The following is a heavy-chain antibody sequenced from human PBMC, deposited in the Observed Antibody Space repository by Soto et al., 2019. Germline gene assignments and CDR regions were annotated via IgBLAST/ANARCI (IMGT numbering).Heavy chain of an antibody. Sequence: QVQLVQSGAEVKKPGSSVKVSCKASGGTFSSYAISWVRQAPGQGLEWMGGIIPIFGTANYAQKFQGRVTITADESTSTAYMELSSLRSEDTAVYYCARGAHESSIAAAGVFWYWGQGTLVTVSS. J-gene: IGHJ4*02. CDR3: ARGAHESSIAAAGVFWY. D-gene: IGHD6-13*01. CDR1: GGTFSSYA. CDR2: IIPIFGTA. V-gene: IGHV1-69*01.